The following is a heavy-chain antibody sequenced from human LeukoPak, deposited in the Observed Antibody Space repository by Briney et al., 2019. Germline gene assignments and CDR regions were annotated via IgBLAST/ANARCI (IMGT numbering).Heavy chain of an antibody. CDR3: ARDLYRDSLPVSWFDP. CDR1: GYTFTSYG. J-gene: IGHJ5*02. Sequence: ASVKVSCKASGYTFTSYGISWVRQAPGQGLEGMGWISDYNGNTNHAQKLQGRVTMTTDTSTSTAYMELRSLRSDDTAVYYCARDLYRDSLPVSWFDPWGQGTLVTVSS. D-gene: IGHD4-11*01. V-gene: IGHV1-18*01. CDR2: ISDYNGNT.